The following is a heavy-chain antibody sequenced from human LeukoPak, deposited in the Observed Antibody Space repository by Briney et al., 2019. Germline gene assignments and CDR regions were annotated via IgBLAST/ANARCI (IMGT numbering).Heavy chain of an antibody. V-gene: IGHV4-61*02. CDR1: GGSINSGTYY. CDR3: ARGYYGSGSYSDV. CDR2: IYTGGST. J-gene: IGHJ6*04. D-gene: IGHD3-10*01. Sequence: KASETLSLTCTVSGGSINSGTYYWSWIRQPAGKGLEWIGRIYTGGSTNYNPSLKSRVTISVDTSKNQFSLKLSSVTAADTAVYYCARGYYGSGSYSDVWGKGTTVTISS.